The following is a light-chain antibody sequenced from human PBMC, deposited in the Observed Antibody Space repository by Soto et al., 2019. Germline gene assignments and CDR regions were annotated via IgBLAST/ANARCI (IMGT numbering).Light chain of an antibody. V-gene: IGLV2-23*01. CDR2: EDT. CDR3: CSYAGSSTYV. CDR1: SRDVGIYNL. J-gene: IGLJ1*01. Sequence: QSVLTQPASVSGSPGQSITISCTGTSRDVGIYNLVSWYQLHPGKVPKLIIYEDTKRPSGISSRFSGSESGITAFLTISGLQAEDKADYYCCSYAGSSTYVFGTGTKVTVL.